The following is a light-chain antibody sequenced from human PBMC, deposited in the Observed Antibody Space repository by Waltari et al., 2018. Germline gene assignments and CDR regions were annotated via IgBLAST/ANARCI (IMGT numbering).Light chain of an antibody. J-gene: IGKJ1*01. Sequence: EIVLTQSPGTLSLSPGERATLSCRARQSVSRFLAWYQQKPGQAPRFLIYDASTRVTGIPDRFSGSGSGTDFSLTISRLEPEDFAVYYCQKYGTLPATFGQGTKVEVK. V-gene: IGKV3-20*01. CDR3: QKYGTLPAT. CDR2: DAS. CDR1: QSVSRF.